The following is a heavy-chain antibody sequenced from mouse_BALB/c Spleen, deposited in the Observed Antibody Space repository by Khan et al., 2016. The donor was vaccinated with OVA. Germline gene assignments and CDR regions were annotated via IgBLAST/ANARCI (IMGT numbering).Heavy chain of an antibody. CDR1: GYTFTSFV. D-gene: IGHD2-12*01. Sequence: EVQLKQSGPEVVKPGASVKMSCKASGYTFTSFVMHWVKQKPGQGLEWIGYIYPFNDATKFNEKFNGKATLTLDKSSSTAYMELSSLTSEDSAVNYCAPVGSYCVTFVYWGQGTLVTVSA. CDR3: APVGSYCVTFVY. J-gene: IGHJ3*01. CDR2: IYPFNDAT. V-gene: IGHV1S136*01.